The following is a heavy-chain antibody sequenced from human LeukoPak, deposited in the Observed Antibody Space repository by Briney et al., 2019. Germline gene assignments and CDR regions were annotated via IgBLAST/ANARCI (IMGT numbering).Heavy chain of an antibody. CDR3: AKDQAYYFSFADY. Sequence: SLRLSCTASGFTFINYGIHWVRQAPGKKLEWVAVIFHDGSKTYYGESVKGRFTISRDNSRNTVYLQMNSLTADDTAVYYCAKDQAYYFSFADYWGQGSLVTVSS. D-gene: IGHD2/OR15-2a*01. CDR1: GFTFINYG. V-gene: IGHV3-33*03. J-gene: IGHJ4*02. CDR2: IFHDGSKT.